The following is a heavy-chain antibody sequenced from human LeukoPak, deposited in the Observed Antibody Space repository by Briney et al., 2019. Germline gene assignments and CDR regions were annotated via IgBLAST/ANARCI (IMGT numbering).Heavy chain of an antibody. CDR3: ARRGTGSGYFNY. J-gene: IGHJ4*02. Sequence: SETLSLTCTVSGGSISSSSYYWGWIRQPPGKGLEWIGSFYYSGSTYYNPSLKSRVTMSVDTSKNQLSLRLSSVTAADTAVYYCARRGTGSGYFNYWGQGILVTVSS. CDR1: GGSISSSSYY. CDR2: FYYSGST. D-gene: IGHD3-10*01. V-gene: IGHV4-39*07.